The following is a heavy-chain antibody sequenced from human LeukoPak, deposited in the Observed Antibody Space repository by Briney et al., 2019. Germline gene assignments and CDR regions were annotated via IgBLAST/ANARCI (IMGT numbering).Heavy chain of an antibody. CDR1: GFTFSTYG. V-gene: IGHV3-30*18. CDR2: ISYDGGTV. D-gene: IGHD4-17*01. Sequence: GGSLRLSCAASGFTFSTYGIHWVRQAPGKGLEWVALISYDGGTVYYADSVKGRFTISRDNSKNTLFLQMNSLRAEDTAVYYCAKGYPPMTAVTLPFDYWGQGTLVTVSS. CDR3: AKGYPPMTAVTLPFDY. J-gene: IGHJ4*02.